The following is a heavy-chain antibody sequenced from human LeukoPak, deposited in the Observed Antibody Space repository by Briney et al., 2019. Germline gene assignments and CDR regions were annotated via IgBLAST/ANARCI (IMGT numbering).Heavy chain of an antibody. CDR2: IRSKAYGGTT. V-gene: IGHV3-49*04. J-gene: IGHJ6*02. D-gene: IGHD6-13*01. Sequence: GSLRTFRTASGITLGDFAMSWVRQAPGKGPGRVGFIRSKAYGGTTEHAASVKGRFTISRDDSKSIAYLQMNSLKTEDTAVYWAAAGTPYGMDVWGQGTTVTVSS. CDR1: GITLGDFA. CDR3: AAGTPYGMDV.